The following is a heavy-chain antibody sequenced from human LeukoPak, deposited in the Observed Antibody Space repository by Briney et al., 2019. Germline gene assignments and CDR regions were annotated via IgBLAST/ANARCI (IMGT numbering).Heavy chain of an antibody. CDR2: IYPADSDT. CDR3: ATSTSGYCSNDSCLFDY. J-gene: IGHJ4*02. Sequence: GESLKISCKTSGSSFSSYWIGWVRPMPGKGLEYMGIIYPADSDTRYSPSFQGQVTISADKSISTAYLQWSRLKASDTAMYYCATSTSGYCSNDSCLFDYWGQGTLVTVSS. D-gene: IGHD2-15*01. CDR1: GSSFSSYW. V-gene: IGHV5-51*01.